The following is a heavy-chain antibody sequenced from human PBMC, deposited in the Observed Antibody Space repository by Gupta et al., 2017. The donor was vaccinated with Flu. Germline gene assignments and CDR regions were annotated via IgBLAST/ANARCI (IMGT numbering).Heavy chain of an antibody. CDR1: GCHFSSYG. Sequence: QVQLVDSGGGVVQPGRSLRLSCTASGCHFSSYGMHWVRQTPVKGLERVAVISDDGSNEWYADSVRGLFTISRYNSKNTLFLQMNSLRPEDTAVYYCAKGGRHNWNYDGDYWGQGTLVTVSS. J-gene: IGHJ4*02. V-gene: IGHV3-30*18. CDR2: ISDDGSNE. CDR3: AKGGRHNWNYDGDY. D-gene: IGHD1-7*01.